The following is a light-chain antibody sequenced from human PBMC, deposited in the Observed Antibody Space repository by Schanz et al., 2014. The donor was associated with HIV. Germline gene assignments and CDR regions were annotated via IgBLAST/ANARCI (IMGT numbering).Light chain of an antibody. CDR1: SGHSSYI. Sequence: QLVLTQSSSASASLGSSVKLTCTLSSGHSSYIIAWHQQQPGKAPRYLMRLEGSGNYNKGSGVPDRFSGSSSGADRYLTISNLQSEDEADYYCQTWATGIVVFGGGTKLTVL. CDR2: LEGSGNY. J-gene: IGLJ2*01. CDR3: QTWATGIVV. V-gene: IGLV4-60*03.